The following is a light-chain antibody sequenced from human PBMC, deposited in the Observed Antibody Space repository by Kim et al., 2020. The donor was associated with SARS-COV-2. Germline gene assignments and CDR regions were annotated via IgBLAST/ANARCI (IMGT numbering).Light chain of an antibody. CDR3: QQYNNWPYT. CDR2: GAS. CDR1: QSVSSN. Sequence: SVAPGERATLSCRASQSVSSNLAWYQQKPGQAPRLLIYGASTRATGIPARLSGSGSGTEFTLTVSSLQSEDFAVYYCQQYNNWPYTLGQGTKLEI. J-gene: IGKJ2*01. V-gene: IGKV3-15*01.